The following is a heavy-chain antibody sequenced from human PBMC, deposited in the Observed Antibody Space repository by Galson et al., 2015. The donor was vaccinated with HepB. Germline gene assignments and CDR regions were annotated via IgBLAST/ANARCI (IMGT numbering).Heavy chain of an antibody. Sequence: SLRLSCAASGFTFSSYAMHWVRQAPGKGLEWVAVISYDGSNKYYADSVKGRFTISRDNSKNTLYLQMNSLRAEDTAVYYCARVGTGTTLPSPFGYSGQGTLVTVSS. D-gene: IGHD1-1*01. CDR3: ARVGTGTTLPSPFGY. CDR2: ISYDGSNK. J-gene: IGHJ4*02. V-gene: IGHV3-30-3*01. CDR1: GFTFSSYA.